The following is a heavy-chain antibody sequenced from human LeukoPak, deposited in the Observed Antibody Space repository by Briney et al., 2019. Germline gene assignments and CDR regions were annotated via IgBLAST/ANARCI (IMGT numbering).Heavy chain of an antibody. V-gene: IGHV4-30-2*01. J-gene: IGHJ4*02. CDR3: ARDRDSSGWLFYY. D-gene: IGHD6-19*01. CDR1: GGSISSGGYY. CDR2: IYHSGST. Sequence: SETLSLTCTVSGGSISSGGYYWSWIRQPPGKGLEWIGYIYHSGSTYYNPSLKSRVTISVDTSKNQFSLKLSSVTAAGTAVYYCARDRDSSGWLFYYWGQGTLVTVSS.